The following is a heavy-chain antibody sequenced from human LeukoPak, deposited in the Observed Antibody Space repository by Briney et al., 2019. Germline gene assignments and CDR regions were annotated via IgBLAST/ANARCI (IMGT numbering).Heavy chain of an antibody. V-gene: IGHV3-23*01. Sequence: GGSLRLSCAASGFTFSSYAMSWVRQAPGKGLEWVSAISGSGGSTYYADSVKGRFTISRDNSKNTLYLQMNSLRAEDTAVYYCAKEGPRRVLPPSAFYYWGQGTLVTVSS. CDR3: AKEGPRRVLPPSAFYY. J-gene: IGHJ4*02. CDR1: GFTFSSYA. CDR2: ISGSGGST. D-gene: IGHD3-10*01.